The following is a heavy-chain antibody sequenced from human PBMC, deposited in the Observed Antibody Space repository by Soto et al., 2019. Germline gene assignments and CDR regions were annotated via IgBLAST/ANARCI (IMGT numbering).Heavy chain of an antibody. V-gene: IGHV3-23*01. D-gene: IGHD2-2*01. J-gene: IGHJ4*02. CDR2: ISGSGGST. CDR1: GFTFSSYA. CDR3: AKDCSSTRCFDY. Sequence: GGSLRLSCAASGFTFSSYAMSWVRQAPGKGLEWVSAISGSGGSTYYADSVKGRFTISRDNSKNTMYLQMNSLRAEDTAVYYCAKDCSSTRCFDYRVPGTLVTFSS.